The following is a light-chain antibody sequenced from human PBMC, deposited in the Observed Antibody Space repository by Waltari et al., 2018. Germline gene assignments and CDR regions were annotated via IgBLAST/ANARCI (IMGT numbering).Light chain of an antibody. J-gene: IGLJ2*01. CDR1: GSNLGAGYD. Sequence: QSVLTQPPSVSGAPGQRVTISCTGRGSNLGAGYDVLWYQQIPGKAPKLLIYGINNRPSGVPARFSGSQSGTSASLAITGLQADDEADYYCQSYDTSLSVVFGGGTKLTVL. CDR3: QSYDTSLSVV. V-gene: IGLV1-40*01. CDR2: GIN.